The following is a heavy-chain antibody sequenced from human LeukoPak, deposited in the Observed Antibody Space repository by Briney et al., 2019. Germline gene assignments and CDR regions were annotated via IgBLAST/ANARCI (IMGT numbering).Heavy chain of an antibody. V-gene: IGHV4-34*01. J-gene: IGHJ3*02. Sequence: PSETLSLTCAVYGGSFSGYYWSWIRQPPGKGLEWIGEINHSGSTNYNPSLKSRVTISVDTSKNQFSLKLSSVTAADTAVYYCARVGDELGTTYDAFDIWGQGTMVTVSS. D-gene: IGHD2/OR15-2a*01. CDR1: GGSFSGYY. CDR2: INHSGST. CDR3: ARVGDELGTTYDAFDI.